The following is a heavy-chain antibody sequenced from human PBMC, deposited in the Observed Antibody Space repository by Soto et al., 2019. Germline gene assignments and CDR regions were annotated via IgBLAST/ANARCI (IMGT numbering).Heavy chain of an antibody. CDR2: IWCDGSNK. CDR1: GFTFSSYG. D-gene: IGHD5-18*01. V-gene: IGHV3-33*01. CDR3: ARDKPAMVIDGMDV. Sequence: PGGSLRLSCAASGFTFSSYGMHWVRQAPGKGLEWVAVIWCDGSNKYYADSVKGRFTISRDNSKNTLYLQMNSLRAEDTAVYYCARDKPAMVIDGMDVWGQGTTVTVSS. J-gene: IGHJ6*02.